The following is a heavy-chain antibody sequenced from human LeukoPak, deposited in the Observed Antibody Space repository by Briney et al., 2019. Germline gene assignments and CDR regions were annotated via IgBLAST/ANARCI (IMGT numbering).Heavy chain of an antibody. CDR3: ARGVEPLAANTLAY. V-gene: IGHV3-53*01. CDR2: LYRDGNT. Sequence: GGSLRPSCAASGFTVITNDMTWVRQAPGKGLDWVSVLYRDGNTKYADSVQGRFTISRDNSKNTLYLEMNSLRPDDTAVYYCARGVEPLAANTLAYWGQGTLVTVSS. D-gene: IGHD1-14*01. CDR1: GFTVITND. J-gene: IGHJ4*02.